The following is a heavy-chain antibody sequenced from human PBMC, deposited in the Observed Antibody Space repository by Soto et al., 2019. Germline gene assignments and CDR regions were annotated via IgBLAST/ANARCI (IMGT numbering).Heavy chain of an antibody. V-gene: IGHV3-66*01. Sequence: EVQVVESGGGLVQPGGSLRLSCAASGFTVSSNYMSWVRQAPGKGLEWVSVIYRGGSTYYSDSVKGRFTISRDNSKNTLYLQMNSLRAEDTAVYYCARGGESYPFDPWGQGTLVTVSS. J-gene: IGHJ5*02. CDR1: GFTVSSNY. CDR3: ARGGESYPFDP. CDR2: IYRGGST.